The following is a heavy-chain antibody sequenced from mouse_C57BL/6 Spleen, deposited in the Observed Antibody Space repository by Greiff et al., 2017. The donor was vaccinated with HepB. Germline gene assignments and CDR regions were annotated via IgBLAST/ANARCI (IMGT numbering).Heavy chain of an antibody. CDR1: GFTFSSYG. D-gene: IGHD2-5*01. J-gene: IGHJ1*03. V-gene: IGHV5-6*01. CDR3: ARQAIVDWYFDV. CDR2: ISSGGSYT. Sequence: EVQLQESGGDLVKPGGSLKLSCAASGFTFSSYGMSWVRQTPDKRLEWVATISSGGSYTYYPDSVKGRFTISRDNAKNTLYLQMSSLKSEDTAMYYCARQAIVDWYFDVWGTGTTVTVSS.